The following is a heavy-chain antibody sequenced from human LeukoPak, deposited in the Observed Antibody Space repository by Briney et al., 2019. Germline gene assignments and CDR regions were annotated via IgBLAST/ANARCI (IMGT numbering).Heavy chain of an antibody. V-gene: IGHV3-21*01. CDR1: GFTFSSYG. CDR2: IGSSSRFI. D-gene: IGHD3-3*01. CDR3: ARVFGVGATNYMDV. J-gene: IGHJ6*03. Sequence: GSLRLSCAASGFTFSSYGMHWVRQAPGKGLEWVSFIGSSSRFIYYTDSVKGRFTISRDNAKNSLFLQMNSLRAEDTAVYYCARVFGVGATNYMDVWGKGTTVTVSS.